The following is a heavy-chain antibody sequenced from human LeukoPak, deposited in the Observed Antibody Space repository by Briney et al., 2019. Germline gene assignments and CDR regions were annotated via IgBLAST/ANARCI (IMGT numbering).Heavy chain of an antibody. D-gene: IGHD6-13*01. CDR3: ARDRGRSSSSFDY. V-gene: IGHV3-11*01. CDR1: GFTFSDYY. J-gene: IGHJ4*02. CDR2: ISSSGSTI. Sequence: GGSLRLSCAASGFTFSDYYMSWIRQAPGKGLEWVSYISSSGSTIYYADSVKGRFTISRDNAKNSLYLQMNSLRVKDTAVYYCARDRGRSSSSFDYWGQGTLVTVSS.